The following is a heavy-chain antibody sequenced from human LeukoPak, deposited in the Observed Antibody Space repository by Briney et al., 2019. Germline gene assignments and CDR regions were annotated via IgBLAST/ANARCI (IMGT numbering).Heavy chain of an antibody. CDR2: ISSSGSTI. D-gene: IGHD5-24*01. CDR3: ARGNLQFYYYYYYMDV. Sequence: PGGSLRLSCAASGFTFSDYYMSWIRQAPGEGLEWVSYISSSGSTIYYADSVKGRFTISRDNAKNSLFLQMNSLRAEDTAVYYCARGNLQFYYYYYYMDVWGKGTTVTVSS. V-gene: IGHV3-11*01. J-gene: IGHJ6*03. CDR1: GFTFSDYY.